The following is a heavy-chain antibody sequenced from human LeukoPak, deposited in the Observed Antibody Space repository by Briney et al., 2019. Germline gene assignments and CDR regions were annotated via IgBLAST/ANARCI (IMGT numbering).Heavy chain of an antibody. Sequence: PGGSLRLSCAASGFTFSSYEMNWVRQAPGKGLEWVSYISSSGSTIYYADSVKGRFTISRDNAKNSLYLQMNSLRAGDTAVYYCASRRSTLSCSSTSCSLGYWGQGTLVTVSS. J-gene: IGHJ4*02. D-gene: IGHD2-2*01. CDR1: GFTFSSYE. CDR3: ASRRSTLSCSSTSCSLGY. V-gene: IGHV3-48*03. CDR2: ISSSGSTI.